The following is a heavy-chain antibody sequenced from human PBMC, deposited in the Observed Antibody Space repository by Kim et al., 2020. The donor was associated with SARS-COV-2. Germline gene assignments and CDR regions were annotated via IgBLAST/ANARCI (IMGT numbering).Heavy chain of an antibody. V-gene: IGHV3-49*03. CDR1: GFTFGDYA. D-gene: IGHD3-22*01. CDR3: TRDRHYYYDSSGYWGY. Sequence: GGSLRLSCTASGFTFGDYAMSWFRQAPGKGLEWVGFIRSKAFGGTTEYAASVKGRFPISRDDSKSIAYLQMNSLKTQDTAVYYCTRDRHYYYDSSGYWGYWGQGTLVTVSS. J-gene: IGHJ4*02. CDR2: IRSKAFGGTT.